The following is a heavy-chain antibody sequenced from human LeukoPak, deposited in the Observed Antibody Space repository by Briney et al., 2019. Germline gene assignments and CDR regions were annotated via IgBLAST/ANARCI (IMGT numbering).Heavy chain of an antibody. CDR1: GGSFSGYY. J-gene: IGHJ3*02. V-gene: IGHV4-34*01. CDR2: INHSGST. D-gene: IGHD2-15*01. Sequence: SETLSLTCAGNGGSFSGYYWIWIRQPPGKGLHWIGEINHSGSTNYNPSLKSRVTISVDTSKNQFSLKLSSVTAADTAVYYCARGGECGSCDGFDMWGQGIMVTVSS. CDR3: ARGGECGSCDGFDM.